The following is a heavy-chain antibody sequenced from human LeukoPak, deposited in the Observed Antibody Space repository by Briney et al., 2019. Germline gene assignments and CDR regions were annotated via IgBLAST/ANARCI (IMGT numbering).Heavy chain of an antibody. D-gene: IGHD2-15*01. Sequence: GGSLRLSCAASGFTFSSYAMSWVRQAPGKGLEWVSAISGSGGSTYYADSVKGRFTISRDNSKNTLYLQMNSLRAEDTAVYYSAKDGGYCSGGSCLRYYYYYGMDVWGQGTTVTVSS. J-gene: IGHJ6*02. CDR3: AKDGGYCSGGSCLRYYYYYGMDV. CDR1: GFTFSSYA. CDR2: ISGSGGST. V-gene: IGHV3-23*01.